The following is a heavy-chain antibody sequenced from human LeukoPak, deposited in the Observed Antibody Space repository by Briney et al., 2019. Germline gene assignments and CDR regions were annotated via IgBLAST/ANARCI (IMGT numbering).Heavy chain of an antibody. CDR2: IYFSGNT. V-gene: IGHV4-39*01. Sequence: SETLSLTCTVSGGSVSSDSYHWGWIRQSPGKGLEWIGSIYFSGNTYYNPSLKSRVTMSVDTARNQFSLKLSSVTAADTAVYYCARHVRCITSCVPFGTAKNNWFDPWGQGTLVTVSS. J-gene: IGHJ5*02. CDR3: ARHVRCITSCVPFGTAKNNWFDP. CDR1: GGSVSSDSYH. D-gene: IGHD2-2*01.